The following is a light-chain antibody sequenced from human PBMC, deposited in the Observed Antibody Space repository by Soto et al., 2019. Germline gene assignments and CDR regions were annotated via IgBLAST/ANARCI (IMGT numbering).Light chain of an antibody. J-gene: IGKJ4*01. Sequence: DIQMTQSPSTLSASLGDSVTITCRASQSISNWLAWYQQKPGKAPKLLIYKASTLESGVPSRFSGTGSGTEFTLTISSLQPDDFATYYCHQFSFSHTFGGGTKVEIK. CDR2: KAS. CDR3: HQFSFSHT. V-gene: IGKV1-5*03. CDR1: QSISNW.